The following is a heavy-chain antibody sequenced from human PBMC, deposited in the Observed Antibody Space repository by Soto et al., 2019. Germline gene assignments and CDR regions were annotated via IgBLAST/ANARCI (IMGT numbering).Heavy chain of an antibody. D-gene: IGHD6-13*01. CDR1: GFTFSSHG. CDR2: IYYDGSNK. Sequence: QVQLVESGGVVVQPGRSLRLSCAASGFTFSSHGMHWVRQAPGKGLEWVAVIYYDGSNKYYADSVKGRFTISRDNSKNTLYLQMNSLRAEDTAVYYCARDYSSTSYGFDSWGQGTLVTVSS. CDR3: ARDYSSTSYGFDS. V-gene: IGHV3-33*01. J-gene: IGHJ4*02.